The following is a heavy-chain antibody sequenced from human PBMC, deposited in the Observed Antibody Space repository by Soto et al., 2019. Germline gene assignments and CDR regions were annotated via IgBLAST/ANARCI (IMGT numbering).Heavy chain of an antibody. D-gene: IGHD4-17*01. CDR3: ARDRAVPTAYYFDY. J-gene: IGHJ4*02. Sequence: SETLSLTCTVSGGSISSFHWSWIRQPPGKGLDWIGDIYYSGSTNYSPSLKSRVTISVDTSKNQFSLKLSSVTAADTAVYYCARDRAVPTAYYFDYWGQGTLVTVSS. CDR1: GGSISSFH. CDR2: IYYSGST. V-gene: IGHV4-59*12.